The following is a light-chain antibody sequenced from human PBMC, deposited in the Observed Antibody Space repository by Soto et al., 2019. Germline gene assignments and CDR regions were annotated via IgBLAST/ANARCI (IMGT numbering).Light chain of an antibody. J-gene: IGLJ2*01. V-gene: IGLV1-47*01. CDR3: AAWDDSLV. CDR1: SSNIGSNY. Sequence: QSVLTQPPSASGTPGQRVTISCSGSSSNIGSNYVYWYQQLPGTAAKLLIYRNNKRLSGVPDRFSGSKSGTSASLAISGLRAEDEADYYCAAWDDSLVFGGGTKLTVL. CDR2: RNN.